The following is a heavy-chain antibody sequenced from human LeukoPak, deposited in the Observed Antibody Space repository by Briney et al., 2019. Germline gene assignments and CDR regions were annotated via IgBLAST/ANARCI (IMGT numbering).Heavy chain of an antibody. CDR2: ISSDGSNE. D-gene: IGHD1-14*01. J-gene: IGHJ4*02. CDR1: GFAFSTYS. V-gene: IGHV3-30*01. Sequence: GGSLRLSCAASGFAFSTYSMHWVRQAPGKGLEWLALISSDGSNENFADSVKGRFTISRDSSKNTLYLQMNSLRSEDTAIYYCAGDPNRSYFDHWGQGTLVTVSS. CDR3: AGDPNRSYFDH.